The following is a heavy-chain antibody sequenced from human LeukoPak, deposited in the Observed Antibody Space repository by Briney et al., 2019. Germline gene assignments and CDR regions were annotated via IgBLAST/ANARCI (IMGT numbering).Heavy chain of an antibody. D-gene: IGHD4-17*01. CDR1: GVTVSSVSYY. CDR2: ICYSGST. V-gene: IGHV4-61*01. Sequence: SETLSLTCTVSGVTVSSVSYYWSCTRQPPGKGLEWNGNICYSGSTNNNPSLKSRVTISVDTSKNQFSLKLSSVTAADTAVYYCARVYGDYAEDWFDPWGQGTLVTVSS. CDR3: ARVYGDYAEDWFDP. J-gene: IGHJ5*02.